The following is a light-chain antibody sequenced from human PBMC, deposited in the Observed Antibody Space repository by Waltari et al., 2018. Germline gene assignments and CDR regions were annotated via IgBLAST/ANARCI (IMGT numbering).Light chain of an antibody. CDR1: RSDISSYNL. CDR2: EAN. Sequence: QSALTQPASVSGSPGQSITISCTGTRSDISSYNLVSWYQQHPGKAPKLIIYEANKRPSGVSSRFSGSKSGNTASLTISGPQAEDEANYYCYAYAGTRGVFGTGTKVTVL. J-gene: IGLJ1*01. V-gene: IGLV2-23*01. CDR3: YAYAGTRGV.